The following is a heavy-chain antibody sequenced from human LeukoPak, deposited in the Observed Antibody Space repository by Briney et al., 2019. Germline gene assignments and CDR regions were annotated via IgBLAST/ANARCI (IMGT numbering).Heavy chain of an antibody. J-gene: IGHJ4*02. V-gene: IGHV4-39*01. CDR3: ARGDDFWSGYYTDYFDY. CDR2: NYYSGST. D-gene: IGHD3-3*01. CDR1: GGSISSSSYY. Sequence: SETLSLTCTVSGGSISSSSYYWGWIRQPPGKGPEWIGSNYYSGSTYYNPSLKSRVTISVDTSKNQFSLKLSSVTAADTAVYYCARGDDFWSGYYTDYFDYWGQGTLVTVSS.